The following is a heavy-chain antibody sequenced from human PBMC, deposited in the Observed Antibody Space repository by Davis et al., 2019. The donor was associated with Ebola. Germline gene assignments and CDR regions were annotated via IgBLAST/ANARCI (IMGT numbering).Heavy chain of an antibody. D-gene: IGHD4-17*01. CDR2: IDSSSRFI. CDR1: GFPFSTYT. CDR3: ARFYHGDRPY. V-gene: IGHV3-21*06. J-gene: IGHJ4*02. Sequence: GGSLRLSCAASGFPFSTYTMNWVRQTPGKGLEWISSIDSSSRFIFYADSVKGRFTVSRDNAKNTLDLQLNSVRVDDAGVYYCARFYHGDRPYWGQGTLVIVSS.